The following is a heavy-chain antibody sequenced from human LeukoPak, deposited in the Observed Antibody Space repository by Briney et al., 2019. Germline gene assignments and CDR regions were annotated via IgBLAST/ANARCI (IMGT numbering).Heavy chain of an antibody. CDR3: ASSVVAATPVDY. Sequence: GGSLRLSCAASGFTFSSYAMSWVRQAPGKGLEWVSAISGSGGSTYYADSVKGRFTISRDNAKNSLYLQMNSLRAEDTAVYYCASSVVAATPVDYWGQGTLVTVSS. J-gene: IGHJ4*02. D-gene: IGHD2-15*01. CDR2: ISGSGGST. CDR1: GFTFSSYA. V-gene: IGHV3-23*01.